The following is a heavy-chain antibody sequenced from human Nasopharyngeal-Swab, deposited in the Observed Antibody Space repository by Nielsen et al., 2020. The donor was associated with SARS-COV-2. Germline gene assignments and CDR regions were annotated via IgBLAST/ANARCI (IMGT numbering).Heavy chain of an antibody. Sequence: ASVKVSCKASGYTFTGYYMHWVRQAPGQGLEWMGRINPNSGGTNYAQKFQGRVTITADKSTSTAYMELSSLRSEDTAVYYCAREEGLLNYWGQGTLVTVSS. D-gene: IGHD3-3*01. CDR3: AREEGLLNY. V-gene: IGHV1-2*06. J-gene: IGHJ4*02. CDR2: INPNSGGT. CDR1: GYTFTGYY.